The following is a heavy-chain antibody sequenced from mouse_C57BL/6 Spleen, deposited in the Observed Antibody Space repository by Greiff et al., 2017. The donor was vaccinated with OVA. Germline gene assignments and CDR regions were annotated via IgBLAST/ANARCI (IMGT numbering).Heavy chain of an antibody. V-gene: IGHV1-69*01. CDR2: IDPSDSYT. CDR3: ARTTVVAKGFDY. J-gene: IGHJ2*01. D-gene: IGHD1-1*01. CDR1: GYTFTSYW. Sequence: QVQLQQPGAELVMPGASVKLSCKASGYTFTSYWMHWVKQRPGQGLEWIGEIDPSDSYTNYNQKFKGKSTLTVDKSSSTAYMQLSSLTSEDSAVYYCARTTVVAKGFDYWGQGTTLTVSS.